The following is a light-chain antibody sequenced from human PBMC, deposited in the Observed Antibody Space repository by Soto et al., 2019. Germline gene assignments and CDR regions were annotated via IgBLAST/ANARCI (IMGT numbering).Light chain of an antibody. J-gene: IGKJ1*01. CDR2: AAS. V-gene: IGKV1-39*01. CDR3: QQSYGTLWT. CDR1: QNINNY. Sequence: DIQMTQSPSSLSASVGDRVTVTCRASQNINNYLNWYQQKPGKAPKLLIYAASSLQSGVPSRFSGSGSGTDFTLTISSLQPEDFATYYCQQSYGTLWTFGQGTKVEIK.